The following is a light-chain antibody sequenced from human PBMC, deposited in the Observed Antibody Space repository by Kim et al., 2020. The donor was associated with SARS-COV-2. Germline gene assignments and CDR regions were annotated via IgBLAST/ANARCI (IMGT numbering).Light chain of an antibody. CDR2: STS. CDR3: LQLIGFPLT. J-gene: IGKJ4*01. V-gene: IGKV1-12*01. Sequence: RVTLPYRDLENIGSCCAFYHQKPGKAPILLIYSTSPLPPGVPSRFSGRRSWTDFTLPVSSLQPEDSPFSYCLQLIGFPLTFGGGTKVDLK. CDR1: ENIGSC.